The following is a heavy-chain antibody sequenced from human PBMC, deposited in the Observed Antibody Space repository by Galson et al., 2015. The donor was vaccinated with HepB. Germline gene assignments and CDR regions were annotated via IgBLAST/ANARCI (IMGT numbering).Heavy chain of an antibody. CDR1: GFTFSNYA. CDR2: ISGSGSNT. D-gene: IGHD3-3*01. V-gene: IGHV3-23*01. CDR3: AKGIYTPYDFGSGHIDY. Sequence: SLRLSCAASGFTFSNYAMSWVRQAPGKGLEWVSAISGSGSNTYYADSVKGRFSISRDNSKNTLYLQMNSLRAEDTAVYYCAKGIYTPYDFGSGHIDYRGQGALVTVSS. J-gene: IGHJ4*02.